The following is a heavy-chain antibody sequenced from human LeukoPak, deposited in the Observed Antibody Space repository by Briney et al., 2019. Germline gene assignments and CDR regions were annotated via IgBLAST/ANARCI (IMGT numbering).Heavy chain of an antibody. CDR3: ASYYDFWSGYYTGNY. CDR1: GYTFTSYY. V-gene: IGHV1-46*01. Sequence: ASVKVSCKASGYTFTSYYMHWVRQAPGQGLEWMGIINPSGGSTSYAQKFQGRVTMTRDTSTSTVYMELSSLRSEVTAVYYCASYYDFWSGYYTGNYWGQGTLVTVSS. D-gene: IGHD3-3*01. CDR2: INPSGGST. J-gene: IGHJ4*02.